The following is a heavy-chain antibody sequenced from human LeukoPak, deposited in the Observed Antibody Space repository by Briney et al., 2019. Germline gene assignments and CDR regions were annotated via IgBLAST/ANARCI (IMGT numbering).Heavy chain of an antibody. J-gene: IGHJ3*02. CDR3: AKEQRPRYGSGSSYGLEN. V-gene: IGHV3-23*01. Sequence: GGSLRLSCAASGFTFSSYGMSWVRQAPGKGLEWVSDISGSGSTTSYADSVKGRFTISRDNSDNTVYLQMNSLRVEDTAVYYCAKEQRPRYGSGSSYGLENWGQGTMVTVSS. CDR1: GFTFSSYG. D-gene: IGHD3-10*01. CDR2: ISGSGSTT.